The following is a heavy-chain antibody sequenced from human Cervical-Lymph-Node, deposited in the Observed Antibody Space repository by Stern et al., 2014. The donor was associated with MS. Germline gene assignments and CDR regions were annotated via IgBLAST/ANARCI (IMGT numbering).Heavy chain of an antibody. CDR3: TREMAARRLDP. Sequence: EVQLVESGGTLVQPGGSLRLSCAASGSTVNSNYMNWVRQAPGKGLEWVSIFYSGISTYYAESVKGRFSFSIDNSKNTLFLHMNNLRVEDTAMYYCTREMAARRLDPWGQGTLVIVSA. J-gene: IGHJ5*02. CDR1: GSTVNSNY. D-gene: IGHD5-24*01. CDR2: FYSGIST. V-gene: IGHV3-66*01.